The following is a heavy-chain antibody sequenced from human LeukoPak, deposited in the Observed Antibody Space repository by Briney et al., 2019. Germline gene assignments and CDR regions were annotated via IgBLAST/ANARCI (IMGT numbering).Heavy chain of an antibody. Sequence: SETLSLTCAVYGGSFSGYYWSWIRQPPGRGRVWLGETNHSGSTNYNPSLKSRVAISVDTSKNQFSLKLSSVTAADTTVYYCARYYYDSSGYYYNAFDIWGQGTMVTVSS. V-gene: IGHV4-34*01. CDR1: GGSFSGYY. J-gene: IGHJ3*02. CDR2: TNHSGST. D-gene: IGHD3-22*01. CDR3: ARYYYDSSGYYYNAFDI.